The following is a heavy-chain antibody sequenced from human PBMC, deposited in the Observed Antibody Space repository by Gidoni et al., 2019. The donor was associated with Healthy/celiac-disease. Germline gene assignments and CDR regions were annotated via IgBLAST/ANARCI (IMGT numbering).Heavy chain of an antibody. CDR2: ISYDGSNK. Sequence: QVQLVESGGGVVQPGRSLRLSCAASGFTFSSYGLHWVRQAPGKGLEWVAVISYDGSNKYYADSVKGRFTISRDNSKNTLYLQMNSLRAEDTAVYYCAKDRKGDGYGDYYYYGMDVWGQGTTVTVSS. J-gene: IGHJ6*02. CDR3: AKDRKGDGYGDYYYYGMDV. CDR1: GFTFSSYG. D-gene: IGHD4-17*01. V-gene: IGHV3-30*18.